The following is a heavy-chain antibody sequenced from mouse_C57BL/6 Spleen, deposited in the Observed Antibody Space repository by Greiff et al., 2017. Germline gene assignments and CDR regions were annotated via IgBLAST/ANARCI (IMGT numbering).Heavy chain of an antibody. J-gene: IGHJ4*01. Sequence: VKLVEPGAELARPGASVKLSCKASGYTFTSYGISWVKQRTGQGLEWIGELYPRSGNTYYNEKFKGKATLTADTSSSTAYMELRSLTSEDAAVYFCARESAMVRWGDYWGQGTSVTVSS. D-gene: IGHD2-2*01. CDR1: GYTFTSYG. CDR2: LYPRSGNT. CDR3: ARESAMVRWGDY. V-gene: IGHV1-81*01.